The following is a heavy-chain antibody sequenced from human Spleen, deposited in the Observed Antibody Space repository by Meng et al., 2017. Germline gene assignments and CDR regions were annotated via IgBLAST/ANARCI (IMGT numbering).Heavy chain of an antibody. D-gene: IGHD5-18*01. J-gene: IGHJ4*02. CDR2: ISWNSANT. CDR1: GFIFDDYA. V-gene: IGHV3-9*01. Sequence: GGSLRLSCTASGFIFDDYAMHWVRQAPGKGLEWVSRISWNSANTGYTDSVRGRFTISRDNAKNSLYLQMNSLRAEDTALYYCTKDHGYNYGYPDYWGQGTLVTVSS. CDR3: TKDHGYNYGYPDY.